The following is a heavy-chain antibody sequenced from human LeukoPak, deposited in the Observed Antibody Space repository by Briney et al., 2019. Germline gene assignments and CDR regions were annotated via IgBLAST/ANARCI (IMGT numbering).Heavy chain of an antibody. CDR1: GYTFTSYD. J-gene: IGHJ4*02. D-gene: IGHD6-13*01. Sequence: ASVKVSCKASGYTFTSYDINWVRQATGQGLEWMGWMNPNSGNTGYAQKFQGRVTITRNTSISTAYMELSSLRSEDTAVYYCARGYRKNGRARSSSSWLGYLIDYWGQGTLVTVSS. CDR3: ARGYRKNGRARSSSSWLGYLIDY. CDR2: MNPNSGNT. V-gene: IGHV1-8*03.